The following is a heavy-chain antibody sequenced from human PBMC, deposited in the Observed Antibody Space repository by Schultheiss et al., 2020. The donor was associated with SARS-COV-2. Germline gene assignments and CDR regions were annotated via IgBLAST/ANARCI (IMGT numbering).Heavy chain of an antibody. D-gene: IGHD3-22*01. Sequence: GESLKISCAASGFTFSSYGMHWVRQAPGKGLEWVAVIWYDGSNKYYADSVKGRFTISRDNSKNTLYLQMNSLRAEDTAVYYCARDISAWGIYYDSSGYSPNFHYWGQGTLVTVSS. CDR3: ARDISAWGIYYDSSGYSPNFHY. J-gene: IGHJ4*02. CDR2: IWYDGSNK. CDR1: GFTFSSYG. V-gene: IGHV3-33*08.